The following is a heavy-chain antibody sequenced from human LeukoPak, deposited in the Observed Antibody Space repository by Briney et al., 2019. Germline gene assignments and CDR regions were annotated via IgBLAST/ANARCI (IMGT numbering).Heavy chain of an antibody. V-gene: IGHV3-23*01. Sequence: PGGSLRLSCAASGFTFSSYGMSWGRQAPGKVLEWVSAISGSGGSTYYADSVKGRFTISRDNSKNTLYLQMNSLRAEDTAVYYCPKDTVGATPSYFDYWGQGTLVTVSS. J-gene: IGHJ4*02. CDR3: PKDTVGATPSYFDY. D-gene: IGHD1-26*01. CDR2: ISGSGGST. CDR1: GFTFSSYG.